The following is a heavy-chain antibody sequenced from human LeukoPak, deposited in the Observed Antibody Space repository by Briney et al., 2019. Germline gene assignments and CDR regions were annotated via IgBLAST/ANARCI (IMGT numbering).Heavy chain of an antibody. J-gene: IGHJ4*02. V-gene: IGHV1-2*02. CDR2: INAKSGGT. CDR3: AGADWAAGVAFDY. Sequence: ASVTVSCKASGYTFTDYYIHWVRQAPGQGLEWMGWINAKSGGTNFAQNFQGRVTMTGDTSITTAYMELTSLRSDDTAVYYCAGADWAAGVAFDYWGQGTLVTVSA. CDR1: GYTFTDYY. D-gene: IGHD3-9*01.